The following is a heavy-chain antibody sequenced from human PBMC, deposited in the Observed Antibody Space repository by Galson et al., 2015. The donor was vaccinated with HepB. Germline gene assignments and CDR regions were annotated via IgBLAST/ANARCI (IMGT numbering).Heavy chain of an antibody. CDR1: GFTFSSYS. CDR3: ARDLTVSETADFDY. Sequence: SLRLSCAASGFTFSSYSMNWVRQAPGKGLEWVSYISSSSSYTNYADSVKGRFTISRDNAKNSLYLQMNSLRAEDTAVYYCARDLTVSETADFDYWGQGTLVTVSS. D-gene: IGHD4-17*01. V-gene: IGHV3-21*05. J-gene: IGHJ4*02. CDR2: ISSSSSYT.